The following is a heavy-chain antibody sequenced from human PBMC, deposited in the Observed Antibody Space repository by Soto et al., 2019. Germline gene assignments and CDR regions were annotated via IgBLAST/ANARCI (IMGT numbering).Heavy chain of an antibody. CDR1: GFTFSSYS. CDR2: ISSSSSYI. CDR3: ARDRDPTFDY. Sequence: WGSLRLSCAASGFTFSSYSMNWVRQAPGKGLEWVSSISSSSSYIYYADSVKGRFTISRDNAKNSLYLQMNSLRAEDTAVYYCARDRDPTFDYWGQGTLVTVSS. V-gene: IGHV3-21*01. J-gene: IGHJ4*02.